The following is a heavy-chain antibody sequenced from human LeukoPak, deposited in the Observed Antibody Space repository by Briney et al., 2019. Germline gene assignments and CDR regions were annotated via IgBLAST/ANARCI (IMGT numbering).Heavy chain of an antibody. J-gene: IGHJ4*02. V-gene: IGHV4-34*01. CDR1: GGSFSEYY. CDR3: ATTADQLTPLGY. D-gene: IGHD2-2*01. Sequence: SETLSLTCAVYGGSFSEYYWSWIRQPPGKGLEWIGEIYHSGSTNYNPSLKSRVTISVDKSKNQFSLKLSSVTAADTAVYYCATTADQLTPLGYWGQGTLVTVSS. CDR2: IYHSGST.